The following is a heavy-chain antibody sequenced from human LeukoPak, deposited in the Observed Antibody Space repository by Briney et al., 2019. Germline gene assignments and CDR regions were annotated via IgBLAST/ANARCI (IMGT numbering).Heavy chain of an antibody. V-gene: IGHV3-74*01. CDR3: ARAKYSSSWYNWFDP. D-gene: IGHD6-13*01. J-gene: IGHJ5*02. CDR2: ISSDGTGT. CDR1: GFTFSNYW. Sequence: PGGSLRLSCAASGFTFSNYWMHWVRQAPGKGLVWVSRISSDGTGTSYADSVKGRFTISRDNAKNTLHLQMNSLRAEDTAVYYCARAKYSSSWYNWFDPWGQGTLVTVSS.